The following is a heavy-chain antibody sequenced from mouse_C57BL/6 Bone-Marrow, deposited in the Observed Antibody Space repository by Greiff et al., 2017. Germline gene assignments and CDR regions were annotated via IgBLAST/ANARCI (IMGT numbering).Heavy chain of an antibody. Sequence: DVMLVESGGDLVKPGGSLKLSCAASGFTFSSYGMSWVRPTPDKRLEWVATISSGGSYTYYPDSVKGRFTISRDNAKNTLYLQLSSLKSEDTAMYYCARQERSGNYVYWGRGTTPTVSA. D-gene: IGHD2-1*01. CDR2: ISSGGSYT. V-gene: IGHV5-6*02. CDR1: GFTFSSYG. J-gene: IGHJ2*01. CDR3: ARQERSGNYVY.